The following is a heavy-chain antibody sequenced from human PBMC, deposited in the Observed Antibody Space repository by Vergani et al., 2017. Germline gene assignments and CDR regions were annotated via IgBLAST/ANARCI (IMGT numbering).Heavy chain of an antibody. D-gene: IGHD6-19*01. CDR2: ISYDGSNK. J-gene: IGHJ4*02. CDR3: AKDYSGWDLDY. CDR1: GFTFSSYG. Sequence: QVQLVESGGGVVQPGRSLRLSCAASGFTFSSYGMHWVRQAPGKGLEWVAVISYDGSNKYYADSVKGLFTITRDNSKNTLYLQMNSLRAEDTAVYYCAKDYSGWDLDYWGQGTLVTVSS. V-gene: IGHV3-30*18.